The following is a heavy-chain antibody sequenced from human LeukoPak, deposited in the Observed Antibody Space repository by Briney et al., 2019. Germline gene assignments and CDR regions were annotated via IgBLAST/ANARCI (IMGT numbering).Heavy chain of an antibody. D-gene: IGHD2-2*02. J-gene: IGHJ4*02. CDR2: INPNSGGT. CDR1: GYTFTGYY. V-gene: IGHV1-2*06. Sequence: ASVKVSCKASGYTFTGYYMHWVRQAPGQGLEWMGRINPNSGGTNYAQKFQGRVTMTRDTSISTAYMELSRLRSDDTAVYYCARTYCSSTSCYTGIDYWGQGTLVTVSP. CDR3: ARTYCSSTSCYTGIDY.